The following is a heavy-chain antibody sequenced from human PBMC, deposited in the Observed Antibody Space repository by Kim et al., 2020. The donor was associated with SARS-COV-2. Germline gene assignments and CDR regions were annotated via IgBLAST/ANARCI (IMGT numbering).Heavy chain of an antibody. J-gene: IGHJ1*01. CDR3: ARDRRYYNILTGYVYEYFPH. CDR2: ISSSSSTI. V-gene: IGHV3-48*01. Sequence: GGSLRLSCAASGFTFSSYSMNWVRQAPGKGLEWVSYISSSSSTIYYADSVKGRFTISRDNAKNSLYLQMNSLRAEDTAVYYCARDRRYYNILTGYVYEYFPHWGQGTLVTVSS. CDR1: GFTFSSYS. D-gene: IGHD3-9*01.